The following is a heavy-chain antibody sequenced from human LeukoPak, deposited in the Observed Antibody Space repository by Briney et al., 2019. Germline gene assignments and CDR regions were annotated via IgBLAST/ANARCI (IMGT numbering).Heavy chain of an antibody. CDR2: IYYSGST. D-gene: IGHD2-2*01. J-gene: IGHJ6*02. CDR1: GGSISSGGYY. V-gene: IGHV4-31*03. CDR3: ARDRVGYCSSTSCYKRGDYYYYGMDV. Sequence: SETLSLTCTVSGGSISSGGYYWSWIRQHPGKGLEWIGYIYYSGSTYYNPSLKSRVTISVDTSKNQFSLKLSSVTAADTAVYYCARDRVGYCSSTSCYKRGDYYYYGMDVWGQGTTVTVSS.